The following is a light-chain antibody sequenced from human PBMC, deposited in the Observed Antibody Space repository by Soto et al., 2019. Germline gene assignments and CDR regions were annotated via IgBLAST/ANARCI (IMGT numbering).Light chain of an antibody. CDR3: QHYNNWPYT. CDR2: GAS. Sequence: EIVMTQSPATLSVSPGEGATLSCRASQTISSNLAWYQQKPGQAPRLLIYGASTRATGVPARFSGSGSGTEFTLTISSLQSEDFAVYYCQHYNNWPYTFGQGTRLEIK. CDR1: QTISSN. V-gene: IGKV3-15*01. J-gene: IGKJ2*01.